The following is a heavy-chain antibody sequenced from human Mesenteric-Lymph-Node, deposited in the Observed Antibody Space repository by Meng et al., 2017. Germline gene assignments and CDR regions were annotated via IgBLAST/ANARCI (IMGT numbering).Heavy chain of an antibody. J-gene: IGHJ3*02. Sequence: GESLKISCAASGFTFDDYGMSWVRQAPGKGLEWVSGINCNGGSTGYADSVKGRFTISRDNAKNSLYLQMNSLRAEDTALYYCAKRMGYGSVSYPADAFDIWGQGTMVTVSS. CDR1: GFTFDDYG. V-gene: IGHV3-20*04. CDR2: INCNGGST. D-gene: IGHD3-10*01. CDR3: AKRMGYGSVSYPADAFDI.